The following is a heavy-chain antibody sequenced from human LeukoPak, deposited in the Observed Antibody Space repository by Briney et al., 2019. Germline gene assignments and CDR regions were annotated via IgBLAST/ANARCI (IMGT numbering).Heavy chain of an antibody. CDR3: ASIPRYSSSWTLY. Sequence: PGGSLRLSCAASGFTVSSSYMSWVRRAPGKGLEWVSVIYSGGSTYYADSVKGRFTISRDNSKNTLYLQMNSLRAEDTAVYYCASIPRYSSSWTLYWGQGMLVTVSS. J-gene: IGHJ4*02. V-gene: IGHV3-66*01. CDR1: GFTVSSSY. CDR2: IYSGGST. D-gene: IGHD6-13*01.